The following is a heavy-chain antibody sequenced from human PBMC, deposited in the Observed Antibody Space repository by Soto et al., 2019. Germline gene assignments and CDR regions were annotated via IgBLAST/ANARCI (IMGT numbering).Heavy chain of an antibody. CDR2: ISGSGGST. CDR3: ATLSGSLHITICGVVNS. CDR1: GFTFSSYA. Sequence: EVQLLESGGGLVQPGGSLRLSCAASGFTFSSYAMSWVRQAPGKGLEWLSAISGSGGSTCYADSTRGRFTISSDNGKNTLHLQMNGLTAEDRTVYYCATLSGSLHITICGVVNSWGQGTLVTVSS. D-gene: IGHD3-3*01. J-gene: IGHJ4*02. V-gene: IGHV3-23*01.